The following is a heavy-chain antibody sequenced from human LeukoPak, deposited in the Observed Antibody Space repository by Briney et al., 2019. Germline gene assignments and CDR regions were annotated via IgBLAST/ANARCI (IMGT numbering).Heavy chain of an antibody. CDR3: ATMMYGSGNYYNSDY. D-gene: IGHD3-10*01. CDR2: VYHSGTT. J-gene: IGHJ4*02. Sequence: SETLSLTCTVSTYSISKTYHWGWIRPPPGKGLEWIGTVYHSGTTYYSPSLKSRVTISIHPSKNQFSLRLSSVTATDTAVYYCATMMYGSGNYYNSDYWGQGTLVTVSS. V-gene: IGHV4-38-2*02. CDR1: TYSISKTYH.